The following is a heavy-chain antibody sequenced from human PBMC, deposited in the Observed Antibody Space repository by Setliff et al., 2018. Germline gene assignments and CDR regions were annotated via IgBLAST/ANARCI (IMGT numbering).Heavy chain of an antibody. V-gene: IGHV1-46*01. J-gene: IGHJ4*02. D-gene: IGHD6-13*01. CDR3: ARGGKAADARKGLFEN. CDR1: GYSFTSYY. CDR2: INPGGGSA. Sequence: ASVKVSCKASGYSFTSYYIHWVRQAPGQGLEWMGIINPGGGSASVVDNFQDRVTMTRDTSTSTVYLDLSSLRSEDTAVYYCARGGKAADARKGLFENWGQGTLVTVS.